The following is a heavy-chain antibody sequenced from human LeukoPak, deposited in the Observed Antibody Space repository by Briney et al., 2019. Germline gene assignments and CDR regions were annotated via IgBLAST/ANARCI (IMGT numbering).Heavy chain of an antibody. CDR2: IWSDGINK. CDR3: ARSTYSSSSYYFDY. V-gene: IGHV3-33*01. D-gene: IGHD6-13*01. J-gene: IGHJ4*02. CDR1: GFTFSNYG. Sequence: GGSLRLSCAASGFTFSNYGIHWVRQAPGKGLEWVAVIWSDGINKNYVDSVKGRFTITRDNSKNTLYLQMNSLRADDTAVYYCARSTYSSSSYYFDYWGQGSLVTVSS.